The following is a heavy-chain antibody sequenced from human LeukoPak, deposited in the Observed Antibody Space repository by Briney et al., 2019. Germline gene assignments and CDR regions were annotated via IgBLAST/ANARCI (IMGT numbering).Heavy chain of an antibody. Sequence: SETLSLTCAFYGGSFSGYYWHWIRQHPGKGLEWIGYIYYSGSTYSNPPLKSRVTISVATSKNQFSLKLSSVTAADTAVYYCARSGSGWTDFDYWGQGTLVTVSS. CDR1: GGSFSGYY. J-gene: IGHJ4*02. CDR3: ARSGSGWTDFDY. V-gene: IGHV4-31*11. D-gene: IGHD6-19*01. CDR2: IYYSGST.